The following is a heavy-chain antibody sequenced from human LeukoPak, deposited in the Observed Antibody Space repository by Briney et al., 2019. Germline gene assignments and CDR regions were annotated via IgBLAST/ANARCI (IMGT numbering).Heavy chain of an antibody. CDR3: AKDRSSGGSCYNY. V-gene: IGHV3-23*01. D-gene: IGHD2-15*01. CDR1: GFTFSSDA. Sequence: GGSLRLSCAASGFTFSSDAMSWVRQGPGKGLGWVWVMSGSGGSTYYADSAKGRFTISRDNSKNTLYLQMNSLRAEDTAVYYCAKDRSSGGSCYNYWGQGTLVTVSS. CDR2: MSGSGGST. J-gene: IGHJ4*02.